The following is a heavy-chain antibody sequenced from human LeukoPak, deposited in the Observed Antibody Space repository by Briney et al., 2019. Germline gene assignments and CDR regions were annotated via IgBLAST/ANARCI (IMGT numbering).Heavy chain of an antibody. CDR1: GYTLTELS. CDR3: ARGGGDLTNFDY. Sequence: ASVKVSCKVSGYTLTELSMHWVRQAPGKGLEWMGGFDPEDGETIYTQRFQGRVTMTRDTSTGTVYMELSSLRSEDTAVYYCARGGGDLTNFDYWGRGTLVTVSS. D-gene: IGHD2-21*02. CDR2: FDPEDGET. J-gene: IGHJ4*02. V-gene: IGHV1-24*01.